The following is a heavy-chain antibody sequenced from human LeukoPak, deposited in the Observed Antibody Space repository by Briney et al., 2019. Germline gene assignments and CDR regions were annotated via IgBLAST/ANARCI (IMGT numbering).Heavy chain of an antibody. CDR1: GFTFNDYY. CDR2: ISSSGSII. D-gene: IGHD5-24*01. CDR3: ARDSRATLNYFDY. Sequence: GGSLRLSCAASGFTFNDYYMTWIRQAPGKGLEWVSYISSSGSIINYVDSVKGRFTISRVNTKNLLFLQMNSLRAEDTAVYYCARDSRATLNYFDYWGHGTLVTVSS. J-gene: IGHJ4*01. V-gene: IGHV3-11*04.